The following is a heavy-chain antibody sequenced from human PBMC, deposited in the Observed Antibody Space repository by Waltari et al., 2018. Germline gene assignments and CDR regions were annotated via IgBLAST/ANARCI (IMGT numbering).Heavy chain of an antibody. CDR2: ISYDGDDR. CDR1: GFSFGSCA. V-gene: IGHV3-30*03. Sequence: VQLLQSGGGVVQAGRSRTLYCEVSGFSFGSCARHWVRQAPGKGLEWVAAISYDGDDRYYGDSAKGRFSVSRDNSKNTLYLQIDRLSIDDTAFYYCASVLGDTYGHFNYWGQGSLVTVSP. CDR3: ASVLGDTYGHFNY. J-gene: IGHJ4*02. D-gene: IGHD1-26*01.